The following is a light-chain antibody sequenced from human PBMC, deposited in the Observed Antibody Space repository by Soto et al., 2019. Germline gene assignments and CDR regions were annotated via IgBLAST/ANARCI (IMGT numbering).Light chain of an antibody. V-gene: IGLV4-69*01. CDR2: LNSDGSH. CDR1: SGHSNYA. J-gene: IGLJ2*01. CDR3: QTWGTGIVV. Sequence: QTVVTQSPSDSASLGASVKLTCTLSSGHSNYAIAWHQQQPEKGPRYLMKLNSDGSHSKGDGIPDRFSGSRSGAERYLTISSLQSEDEADYHCQTWGTGIVVFGGGTKLTVL.